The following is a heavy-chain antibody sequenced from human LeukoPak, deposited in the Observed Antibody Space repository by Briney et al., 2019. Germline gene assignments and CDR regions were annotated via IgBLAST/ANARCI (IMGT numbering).Heavy chain of an antibody. CDR2: ISYSSSII. Sequence: PGGSLRLSCAASGFTLSNYNMSWVRQAPGKGLEWASYISYSSSIIYYADSVKGRFTISRDNAKNSLYLQMNSLRAEDTAVYYCAGRGVEYCSSTSCQDVWGKGTTVTVSS. CDR3: AGRGVEYCSSTSCQDV. J-gene: IGHJ6*04. V-gene: IGHV3-48*01. D-gene: IGHD2-2*01. CDR1: GFTLSNYN.